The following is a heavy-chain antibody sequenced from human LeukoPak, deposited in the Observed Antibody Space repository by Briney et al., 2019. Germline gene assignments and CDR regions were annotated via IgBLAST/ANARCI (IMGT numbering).Heavy chain of an antibody. D-gene: IGHD1-1*01. CDR1: GGSISSYY. CDR2: IYYSGST. J-gene: IGHJ6*03. Sequence: SETLSLTCTVSGGSISSYYWSWIRQPPGKGLEWIGYIYYSGSTNYNPSLKSRVTISVDTSKNQSSLKLSSVTAADTAVYYCARDAGLWNDLRNYYYYYMDVWGKGTTVTVSS. CDR3: ARDAGLWNDLRNYYYYYMDV. V-gene: IGHV4-59*01.